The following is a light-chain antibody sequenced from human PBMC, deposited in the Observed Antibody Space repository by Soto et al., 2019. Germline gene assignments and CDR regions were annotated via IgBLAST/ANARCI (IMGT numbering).Light chain of an antibody. CDR1: QSVSSN. J-gene: IGKJ1*01. CDR3: QQYGSSPGT. CDR2: GAS. Sequence: IVLTQSPGTLSLSPGERATLSCGASQSVSSNLAWYQQKPGQAPRLLIYGASSRATGIPDRFSGSGSGTDFTLTISRLEPEDFAVYYCQQYGSSPGTFGQGTKVDIK. V-gene: IGKV3-20*01.